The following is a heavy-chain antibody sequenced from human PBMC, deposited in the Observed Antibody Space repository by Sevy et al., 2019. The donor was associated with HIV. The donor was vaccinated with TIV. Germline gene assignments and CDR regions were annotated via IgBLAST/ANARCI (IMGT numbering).Heavy chain of an antibody. V-gene: IGHV4-59*01. CDR2: IYYSGRT. CDR3: ARGAPYYYYGMDV. Sequence: TLSLTCTVSGDSISGYYWSWIRQPPGKGLEWIGYIYYSGRTNYNPSLKSRVTISEDTSKNQLSLKLSSVTAADTAVYYCARGAPYYYYGMDVWGQGTTVTVSS. CDR1: GDSISGYY. J-gene: IGHJ6*02.